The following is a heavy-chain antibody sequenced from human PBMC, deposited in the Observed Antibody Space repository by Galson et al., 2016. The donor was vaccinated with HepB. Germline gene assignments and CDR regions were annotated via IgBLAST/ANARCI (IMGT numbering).Heavy chain of an antibody. CDR2: IIPLFGTA. V-gene: IGHV1-69*06. D-gene: IGHD2-15*01. CDR3: ARRPMTCIGGNCYPQEPLWLDP. J-gene: IGHJ5*02. Sequence: SVKVSCKASESTFSSYAITWVRQGPGQGLEWMGGIIPLFGTANYAQNFQDRVTITADKSTSTVYMDLSSLRSEDTAVYFCARRPMTCIGGNCYPQEPLWLDPWGQGSLVTVSS. CDR1: ESTFSSYA.